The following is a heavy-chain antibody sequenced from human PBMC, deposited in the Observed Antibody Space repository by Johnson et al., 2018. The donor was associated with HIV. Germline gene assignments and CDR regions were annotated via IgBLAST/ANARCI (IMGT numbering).Heavy chain of an antibody. Sequence: VQLVESGGGLVKPGGSLRLSSAASRFTVSSNYMSWVRQAPGKGLEWVSVIYSGGSTYYADSVKGRFTISRDNSKNTLYLQMNSLRAEDTAVYYCARVRRGSNLGAFDIWGQGTMVTVSS. CDR2: IYSGGST. CDR1: RFTVSSNY. CDR3: ARVRRGSNLGAFDI. J-gene: IGHJ3*02. D-gene: IGHD2-15*01. V-gene: IGHV3-66*02.